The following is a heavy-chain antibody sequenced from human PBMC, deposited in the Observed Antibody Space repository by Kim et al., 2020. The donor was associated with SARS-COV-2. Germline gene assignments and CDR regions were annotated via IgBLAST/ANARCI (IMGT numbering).Heavy chain of an antibody. CDR1: GFTFSSYW. J-gene: IGHJ6*03. CDR2: IKQDGSEK. CDR3: AREVEDGTTADYYYYMDV. V-gene: IGHV3-7*01. D-gene: IGHD1-1*01. Sequence: GGSLRLSCAASGFTFSSYWMSWVRQAPGKGLEWVANIKQDGSEKYYVDSVKGRFTISRDNAKNSLYLQMNSLRAEDTAVYYCAREVEDGTTADYYYYMDVWGKGTTVTVSS.